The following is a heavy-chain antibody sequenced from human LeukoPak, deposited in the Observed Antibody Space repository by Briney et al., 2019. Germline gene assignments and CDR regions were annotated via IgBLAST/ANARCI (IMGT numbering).Heavy chain of an antibody. CDR2: ISSSSSYI. J-gene: IGHJ4*02. CDR3: ARAPYYYDSSGYNDY. Sequence: PGGSLRLSCAASGFTFSSYSMNWVRPAPGKGLEWVSSISSSSSYIHYADSVKGRFTISRDNAKNSLYLQMNSLRAEDTAVYYCARAPYYYDSSGYNDYWGQGTLVTVSS. V-gene: IGHV3-21*01. CDR1: GFTFSSYS. D-gene: IGHD3-22*01.